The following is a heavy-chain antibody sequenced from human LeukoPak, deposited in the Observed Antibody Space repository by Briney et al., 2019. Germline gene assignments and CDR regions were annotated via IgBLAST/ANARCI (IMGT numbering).Heavy chain of an antibody. D-gene: IGHD2-2*01. J-gene: IGHJ5*02. CDR2: IYYSGST. CDR1: GGSISSHY. Sequence: PSETLSLTCTVSGGSISSHYWSWIRQPPGKGLEWIGYIYYSGSTNYNPSLKSRVTISVDTSKNQFSLKLSSVTAADTAVYYCAREVRDIVVVPAASYNWFGPWGQGTLVTASS. CDR3: AREVRDIVVVPAASYNWFGP. V-gene: IGHV4-59*11.